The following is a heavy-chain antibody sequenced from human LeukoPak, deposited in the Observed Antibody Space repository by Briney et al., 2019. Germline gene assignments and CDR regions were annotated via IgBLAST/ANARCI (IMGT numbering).Heavy chain of an antibody. D-gene: IGHD5-18*01. V-gene: IGHV6-1*01. J-gene: IGHJ4*02. CDR1: GDSVSSNSAA. Sequence: SQTLSLTCAISGDSVSSNSAAWNWLRQSPSRGLEWLGRTYYRSKWYNDYALSVKGRITINPDTSKNQFSLQLNSVTLEDTAVYYCARDRSYGYGSHFDYWGQGTLVTVSS. CDR2: TYYRSKWYN. CDR3: ARDRSYGYGSHFDY.